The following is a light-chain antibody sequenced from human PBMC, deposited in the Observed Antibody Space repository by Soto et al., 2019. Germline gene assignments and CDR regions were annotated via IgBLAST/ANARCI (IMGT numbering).Light chain of an antibody. CDR2: DVS. CDR3: SSHTSSGARV. Sequence: QSALTQPASVSGSPGQSITISCTGASSDVGDYNYVSWYQQYPGKAPKLMIYDVSNRPSGVSNRFSGSKSSNTASLTISGLQAEDEAFYHCSSHTSSGARVFGGGTKLTVL. CDR1: SSDVGDYNY. J-gene: IGLJ3*02. V-gene: IGLV2-14*01.